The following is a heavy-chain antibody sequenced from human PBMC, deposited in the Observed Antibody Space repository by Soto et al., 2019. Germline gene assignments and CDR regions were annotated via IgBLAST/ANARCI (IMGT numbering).Heavy chain of an antibody. V-gene: IGHV4-34*01. J-gene: IGHJ6*02. D-gene: IGHD3-3*01. CDR2: INHSGST. CDR3: ARGGLRFLEWFPPSSYYYGMDV. CDR1: GGSFSGYY. Sequence: SETLSLTCAVYGGSFSGYYWSWIRQPPGKGLEWIGEINHSGSTNYNPSLKSRVTISVDTSKNQFSLKLSSVTAADTAVYYCARGGLRFLEWFPPSSYYYGMDVWGQGTTVTVSS.